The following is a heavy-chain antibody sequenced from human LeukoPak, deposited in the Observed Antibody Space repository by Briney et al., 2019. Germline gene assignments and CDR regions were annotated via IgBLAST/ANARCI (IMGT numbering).Heavy chain of an antibody. CDR2: ISGSGGST. CDR1: GFTFSSYV. J-gene: IGHJ4*02. CDR3: AKAGTVTTGVL. Sequence: GGSLRLSCAASGFTFSSYVMNWVRQAPGKGLEWVSAISGSGGSTYYADSVKGRFTISRDNSKNTVYLQMSSLRAEDTAVYYCAKAGTVTTGVLWGQGTLVTVSS. V-gene: IGHV3-23*01. D-gene: IGHD4-17*01.